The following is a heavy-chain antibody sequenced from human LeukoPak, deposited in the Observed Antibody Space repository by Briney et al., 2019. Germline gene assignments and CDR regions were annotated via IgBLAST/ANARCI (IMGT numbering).Heavy chain of an antibody. V-gene: IGHV3-15*01. CDR1: GFTFTNAW. J-gene: IGHJ3*02. CDR3: TTEFPPLSDSNSYDAFDI. D-gene: IGHD4-11*01. Sequence: GGSLRLSCAASGFTFTNAWMNWVRQAPGKGLEWVGRIKGKTDGGTTDYAAPVKGRSIISRDDSKNTLSLQMNSLKTEDTAVYYCTTEFPPLSDSNSYDAFDIWGQGTMVTVSS. CDR2: IKGKTDGGTT.